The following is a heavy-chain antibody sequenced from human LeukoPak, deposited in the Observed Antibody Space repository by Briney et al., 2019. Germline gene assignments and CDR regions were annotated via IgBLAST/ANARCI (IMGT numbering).Heavy chain of an antibody. CDR3: AKDRSGSTAEYFQD. CDR2: ISGSGYST. J-gene: IGHJ1*01. V-gene: IGHV3-23*01. CDR1: GFTFSSYA. Sequence: GGSLRLSCAASGFTFSSYAMSWVRQAPGKGLEWVSVISGSGYSTYYADSVKGRFTISRDNSKNALYLQMNSLRAEDTAVYYCAKDRSGSTAEYFQDWGQGTLVTVSS. D-gene: IGHD3-10*01.